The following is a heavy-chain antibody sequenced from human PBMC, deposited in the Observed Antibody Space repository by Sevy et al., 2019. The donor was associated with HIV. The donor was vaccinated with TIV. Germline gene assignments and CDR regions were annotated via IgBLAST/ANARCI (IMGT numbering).Heavy chain of an antibody. D-gene: IGHD3-3*01. CDR3: AKGYVLRFLEWIPPGPSTHDAFDI. CDR2: ISGSGGST. Sequence: GGSLRLSCAASGFTFSSYAMSWVRQAPGKGLEWVSAISGSGGSTYYADSVKGRFTISRDNSKNTLYLQMNSLRAEDTAVYYCAKGYVLRFLEWIPPGPSTHDAFDIWGQGTMVTVSS. CDR1: GFTFSSYA. J-gene: IGHJ3*02. V-gene: IGHV3-23*01.